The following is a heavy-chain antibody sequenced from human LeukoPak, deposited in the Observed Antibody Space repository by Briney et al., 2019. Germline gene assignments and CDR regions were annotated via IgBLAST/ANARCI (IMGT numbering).Heavy chain of an antibody. D-gene: IGHD2-2*01. CDR1: GGSISSSSYY. J-gene: IGHJ5*02. Sequence: SETLSLTCTVSGGSISSSSYYWGWIRQPPGKGLEWIGNSYYSGSTYYNPSLKSRVTISVDTSKNQFSLRLSSVTAADTAVYYCARVICSSTSCPGNWFDPWGQGTLVTVSS. CDR2: SYYSGST. CDR3: ARVICSSTSCPGNWFDP. V-gene: IGHV4-39*07.